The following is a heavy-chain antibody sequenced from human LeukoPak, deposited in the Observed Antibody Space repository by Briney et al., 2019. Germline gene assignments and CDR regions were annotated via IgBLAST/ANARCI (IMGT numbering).Heavy chain of an antibody. J-gene: IGHJ4*02. Sequence: GGSLRLSCAASGFTVSSTYVSWVRQAPGRGLEWVSVIYSGGSTYYADSVKGRFTISRDNSKNTLFLQMNSLRAEDTAVYYCANRYSYGLANFDYWGQGTLVTVSS. D-gene: IGHD5-18*01. CDR3: ANRYSYGLANFDY. CDR2: IYSGGST. V-gene: IGHV3-66*01. CDR1: GFTVSSTY.